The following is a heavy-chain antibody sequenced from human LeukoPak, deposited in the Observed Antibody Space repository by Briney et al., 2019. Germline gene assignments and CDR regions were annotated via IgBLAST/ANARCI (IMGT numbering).Heavy chain of an antibody. CDR2: ISWNSGSI. V-gene: IGHV3-9*03. J-gene: IGHJ4*02. CDR1: GFTFDDYA. Sequence: GGSLRLSCAASGFTFDDYAMHWVRQAPGKGLEWVSGISWNSGSIGYADSVKGRFTISRYNAKNSLYLQMNSLRAEDMALYYCAKARRGGGYFDYWGQGTLVTVSS. CDR3: AKARRGGGYFDY. D-gene: IGHD3-10*01.